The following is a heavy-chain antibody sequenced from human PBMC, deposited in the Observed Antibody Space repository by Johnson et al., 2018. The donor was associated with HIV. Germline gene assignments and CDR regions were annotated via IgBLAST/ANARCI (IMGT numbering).Heavy chain of an antibody. Sequence: VQLVESGGGVVQPGRSLRLSCAASGFTFSSYAMYWVRQAPGKGLEWVAFISYDGSNKYYTDSVKGRFTISRDNSKNTLYLQMNSLASEDTAVYYCARGGAYCGGDCNAFDIWGQGTMVTVSS. V-gene: IGHV3-30-3*01. J-gene: IGHJ3*02. CDR2: ISYDGSNK. CDR1: GFTFSSYA. CDR3: ARGGAYCGGDCNAFDI. D-gene: IGHD2-21*02.